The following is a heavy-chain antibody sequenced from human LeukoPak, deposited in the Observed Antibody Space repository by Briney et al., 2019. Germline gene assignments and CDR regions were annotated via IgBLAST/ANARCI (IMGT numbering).Heavy chain of an antibody. J-gene: IGHJ4*02. CDR3: ARDAGWGYYDL. CDR2: IDKHGGGK. V-gene: IGHV3-7*01. D-gene: IGHD1-26*01. CDR1: GFTFSTSW. Sequence: GSLNLSWVASGFTFSTSWVTGVRPAPGKGREWVANIDKHGGGKYYVDSVKGRFAISRDYASNSVFLQMDSLRADDTSFYYWARDAGWGYYDLWGQGTPVTVSS.